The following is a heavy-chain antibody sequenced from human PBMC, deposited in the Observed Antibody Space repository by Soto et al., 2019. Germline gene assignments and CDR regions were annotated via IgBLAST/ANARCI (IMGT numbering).Heavy chain of an antibody. D-gene: IGHD3-10*01. CDR2: IWYDGSIK. J-gene: IGHJ6*02. CDR1: GFTFSSYG. V-gene: IGHV3-33*01. CDR3: ASDLGSSVNYYAMDV. Sequence: QVQLVESGGGVVQPGRSLRLSCVASGFTFSSYGMHWVRQAPGKGLEWVAIIWYDGSIKYYVDSVKGRFTTSRDNSKNTLYLQMNSLRAEDTAVYYCASDLGSSVNYYAMDVWGQGTTVTVS.